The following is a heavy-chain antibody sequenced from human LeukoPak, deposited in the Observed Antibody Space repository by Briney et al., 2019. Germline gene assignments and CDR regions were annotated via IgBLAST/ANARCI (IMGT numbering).Heavy chain of an antibody. CDR1: GGTFSSYA. Sequence: SVKVSCKASGGTFSSYAISWVRQAPGQGLEWMGGIIPIFGTANYAQKFQGRVTITADESTSTAYMELSSLRSEDTAVYYCAREELEGGSRGYMDVWGKGTTVTVSS. CDR3: AREELEGGSRGYMDV. V-gene: IGHV1-69*01. CDR2: IIPIFGTA. J-gene: IGHJ6*03. D-gene: IGHD1-1*01.